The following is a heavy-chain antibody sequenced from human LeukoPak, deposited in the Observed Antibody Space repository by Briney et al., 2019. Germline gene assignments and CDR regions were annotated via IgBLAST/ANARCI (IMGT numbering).Heavy chain of an antibody. D-gene: IGHD3-22*01. CDR1: GFTVSSNS. Sequence: GGSLRLSCTVSGFTVSSNSMSWVRQAPGKGLEWVSTISAIHSGTYYADSVRGRFTISRDNSKNTLFLQMNSLRAEDTAIYYCAKDGYYFDRSGYYPFDSWGHGTLVTVSS. V-gene: IGHV3-23*01. CDR3: AKDGYYFDRSGYYPFDS. CDR2: ISAIHSGT. J-gene: IGHJ4*01.